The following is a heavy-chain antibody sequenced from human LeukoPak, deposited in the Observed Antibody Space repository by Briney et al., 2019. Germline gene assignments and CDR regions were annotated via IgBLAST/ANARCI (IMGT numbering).Heavy chain of an antibody. D-gene: IGHD6-13*01. CDR2: IRDSGTAM. CDR1: GFAFSDYF. J-gene: IGHJ3*02. Sequence: GGSLRLSCAASGFAFSDYFMSWIRQAPGGGLEWVSNIRDSGTAMFYADSVKGRFTISRDNTKNSLYLQMNSLRADDTAVYYCARDSIAAAGGDAFDMWGQGTMVTVSS. CDR3: ARDSIAAAGGDAFDM. V-gene: IGHV3-11*01.